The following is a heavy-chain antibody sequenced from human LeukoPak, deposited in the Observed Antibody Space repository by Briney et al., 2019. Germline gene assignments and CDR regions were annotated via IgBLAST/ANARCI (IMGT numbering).Heavy chain of an antibody. CDR3: ARPSTEGIVDYYYYYGMDV. CDR2: IIPIFGTA. D-gene: IGHD2-15*01. Sequence: SVKVSCKASGGTFSSYAISWVRQAPGQGLEWMGGIIPIFGTANYAQKFQGRVTITADESTSTAYMELSSLRSEDTAVYYCARPSTEGIVDYYYYYGMDVWGQGTTVTVSS. V-gene: IGHV1-69*13. J-gene: IGHJ6*02. CDR1: GGTFSSYA.